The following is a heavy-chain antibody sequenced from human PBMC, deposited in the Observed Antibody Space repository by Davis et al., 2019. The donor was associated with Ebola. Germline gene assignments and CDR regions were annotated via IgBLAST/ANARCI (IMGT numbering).Heavy chain of an antibody. CDR2: IIPIFGTA. J-gene: IGHJ6*02. V-gene: IGHV1-69*05. CDR3: AGYYYYYGMDV. Sequence: SVKVSCKASGGTFSSYAISWVRQAPGQGLEWMGGIIPIFGTANYAQKFQGRVTITRDTSASTAYMELSSLRSEDTAVYYCAGYYYYYGMDVWGQGTTVTVSS. CDR1: GGTFSSYA.